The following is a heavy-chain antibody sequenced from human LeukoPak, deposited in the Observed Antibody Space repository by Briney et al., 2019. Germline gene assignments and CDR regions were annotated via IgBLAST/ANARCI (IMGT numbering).Heavy chain of an antibody. V-gene: IGHV4-61*02. D-gene: IGHD6-6*01. CDR3: ARGPYSSSSYYYYYYYYMDV. CDR1: GGSISSGSNY. CDR2: IYASGIT. Sequence: SQTLSLTCTVSGGSISSGSNYWSWIRQPAGMGLEWIGRIYASGITDYNPSLKSRVTISVDTSKNQFSLKLSSVTAADTAVYYCARGPYSSSSYYYYYYYYMDVWGKGTTVTVSS. J-gene: IGHJ6*03.